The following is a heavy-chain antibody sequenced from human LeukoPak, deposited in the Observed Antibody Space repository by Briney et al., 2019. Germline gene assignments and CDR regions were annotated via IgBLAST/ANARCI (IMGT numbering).Heavy chain of an antibody. CDR3: ARGGALVLRFLEWLGPFYYYGMDV. CDR2: MIPNSGNT. V-gene: IGHV1-8*01. D-gene: IGHD3-3*01. CDR1: GYTFTSYD. J-gene: IGHJ6*02. Sequence: ASVKGSCKASGYTFTSYDINWVRQATGEGLEWMGWMIPNSGNTGYAQKFQRRVTMTRNTSISTAYMELSSLRSEDTAVYYCARGGALVLRFLEWLGPFYYYGMDVWGQGTTVTVSS.